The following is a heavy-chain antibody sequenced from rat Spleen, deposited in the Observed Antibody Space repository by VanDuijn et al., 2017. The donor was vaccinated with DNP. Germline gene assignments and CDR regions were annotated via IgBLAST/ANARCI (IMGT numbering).Heavy chain of an antibody. CDR3: TRGSLYGPGYFDY. Sequence: QVQLKESGPGMVQPSQTLSLTCTVSGFSLTDYSVYWVRQPPGKVLEWIAAISSGGSTYYNSALKSRLSISRDTSKGQVFLKMNSLQTEATAIYFCTRGSLYGPGYFDYWGQGVMVTVSS. J-gene: IGHJ2*01. V-gene: IGHV2-19*01. CDR2: ISSGGST. D-gene: IGHD1-11*01. CDR1: GFSLTDYS.